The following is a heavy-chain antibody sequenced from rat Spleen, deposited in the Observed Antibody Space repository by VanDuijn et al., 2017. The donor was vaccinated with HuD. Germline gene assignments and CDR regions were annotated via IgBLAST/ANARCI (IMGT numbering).Heavy chain of an antibody. J-gene: IGHJ4*01. V-gene: IGHV5-7*01. D-gene: IGHD4-3*01. CDR3: ARHGWGYGVMDA. CDR1: GFTFSDYN. CDR2: ISYDGSST. Sequence: EVQLVESGGGLVQPGRSLKLSCAASGFTFSDYNMAWVRQAPKKGLEWVATISYDGSSTYNRDSVKGRFTISRDNAKSTLYLQMDSLTSEDTATYYCARHGWGYGVMDAWGQGASVTVSS.